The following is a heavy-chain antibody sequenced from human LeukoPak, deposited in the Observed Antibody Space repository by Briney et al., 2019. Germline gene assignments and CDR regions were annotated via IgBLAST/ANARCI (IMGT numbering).Heavy chain of an antibody. D-gene: IGHD5-18*01. CDR3: ARGSWIQLDY. CDR1: GFTFSSYG. Sequence: GRSLRLSCAASGFTFSSYGMHWVRQAPGKGLEWVAVISYDGSNKYYADSVKGRFTISRDNSKNTLYLQMNSLRAEDTAVYYCARGSWIQLDYWGQGTLVTVSS. V-gene: IGHV3-30*03. J-gene: IGHJ4*02. CDR2: ISYDGSNK.